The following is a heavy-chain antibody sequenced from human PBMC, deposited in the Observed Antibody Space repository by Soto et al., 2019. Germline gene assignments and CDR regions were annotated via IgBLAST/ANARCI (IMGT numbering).Heavy chain of an antibody. V-gene: IGHV3-30*18. CDR1: GFTFSSYG. Sequence: GGSLRLSCAASGFTFSSYGMHWVRQAPGKGLEWVAVISYDGSNKYYADSVKGRFTISRDNSKNTLYLQMNSLRAEDTAVYYCAKEWGVPSSSSPYYFDYWGQGTLVTVSS. J-gene: IGHJ4*02. CDR3: AKEWGVPSSSSPYYFDY. CDR2: ISYDGSNK. D-gene: IGHD6-13*01.